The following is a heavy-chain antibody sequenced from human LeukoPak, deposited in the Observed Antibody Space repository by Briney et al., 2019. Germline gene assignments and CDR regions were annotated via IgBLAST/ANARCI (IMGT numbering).Heavy chain of an antibody. CDR1: GYTFTSYH. Sequence: ASVKVSCKASGYTFTSYHLHWVRQAPGQGLEWMGIINPSGGSPNYAQKFQGRVTMTRDMSTSTVNMELSSLRSEDTAVYYSARAQGSYYHYYMDVWGKGTTVTVSS. CDR2: INPSGGSP. CDR3: ARAQGSYYHYYMDV. D-gene: IGHD1-26*01. V-gene: IGHV1-46*01. J-gene: IGHJ6*03.